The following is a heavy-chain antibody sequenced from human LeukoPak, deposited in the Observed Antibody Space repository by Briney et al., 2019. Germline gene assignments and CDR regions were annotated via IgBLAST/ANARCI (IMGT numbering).Heavy chain of an antibody. V-gene: IGHV4-34*01. CDR1: GGSFSGYY. J-gene: IGHJ5*02. Sequence: PSETLSLTCAVYGGSFSGYYWSWIRQPPGKRLEWIGEINHSGSTNYNPSLKSRVTISVDTSKNQFSQKLSSVTAADTAVYYCARYHLGYCTNGVCLSWFDPWGQGTLVTVSS. D-gene: IGHD2-8*01. CDR2: INHSGST. CDR3: ARYHLGYCTNGVCLSWFDP.